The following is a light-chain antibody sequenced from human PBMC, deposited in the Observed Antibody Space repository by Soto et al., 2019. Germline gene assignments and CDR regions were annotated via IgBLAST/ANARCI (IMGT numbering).Light chain of an antibody. J-gene: IGKJ1*01. V-gene: IGKV1-5*01. CDR1: QTISTW. Sequence: DIQMTQSPSTLSASVGDIVTITCRASQTISTWLAWYQQKPGKAPKLLMYDASRLESGVPSTFSGSGSGTEFTLTISSLQPDDVATYYCQQYSGYWTFGQGTKVDIK. CDR3: QQYSGYWT. CDR2: DAS.